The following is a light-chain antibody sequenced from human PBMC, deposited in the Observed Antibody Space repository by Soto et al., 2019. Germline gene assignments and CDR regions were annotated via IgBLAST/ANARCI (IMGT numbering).Light chain of an antibody. J-gene: IGKJ1*01. CDR3: QQYGGSPRT. V-gene: IGKV3-20*01. Sequence: EIVLTQSPSTLSLSPGDKATLSCRASQSVSSSYLAWYQQKPGQAPRLLIHGASNRATGIPDRFSGSGSGTDFTLTISRLEPEDFAVYYCQQYGGSPRTFGQGTKVDI. CDR2: GAS. CDR1: QSVSSSY.